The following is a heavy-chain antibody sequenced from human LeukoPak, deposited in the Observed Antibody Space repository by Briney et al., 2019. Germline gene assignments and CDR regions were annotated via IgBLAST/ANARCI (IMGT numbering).Heavy chain of an antibody. V-gene: IGHV4-59*01. J-gene: IGHJ4*02. Sequence: SETLSLTCTVSGGSISSYYWSWIRQPPGKGLEWMGYIYYSGSTNYNPSLKSRVTISVDTSKNQFSLKLSSVTAADTAVYYCARDRGYLDYFDYWGQGTLVTVSS. CDR2: IYYSGST. CDR3: ARDRGYLDYFDY. CDR1: GGSISSYY. D-gene: IGHD3-10*01.